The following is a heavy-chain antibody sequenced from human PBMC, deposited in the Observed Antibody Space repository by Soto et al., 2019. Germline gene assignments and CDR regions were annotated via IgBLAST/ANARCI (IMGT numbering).Heavy chain of an antibody. V-gene: IGHV4-34*01. D-gene: IGHD2-2*01. Sequence: SETLSLTCAVYGGSFSGYYWSWIRQPPGKGLEWIGEINHSGSTNYNPSLKSRVTISVDTSKNQFSLKLSSVTAADTAVYYCARGGGVVPAAPYYYYYYYMDVWGKGTTVTVSS. CDR3: ARGGGVVPAAPYYYYYYYMDV. CDR2: INHSGST. CDR1: GGSFSGYY. J-gene: IGHJ6*03.